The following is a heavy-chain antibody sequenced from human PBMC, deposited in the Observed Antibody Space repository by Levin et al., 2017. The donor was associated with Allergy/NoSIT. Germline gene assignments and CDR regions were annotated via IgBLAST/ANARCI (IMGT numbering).Heavy chain of an antibody. CDR3: ARDQGYCTSSSCHGMAFDI. D-gene: IGHD2-2*01. CDR1: GGSISSSSYY. Sequence: SETLSLTCTVSGGSISSSSYYWGWIRQPPGKGLEWIGNIYNSGSTYYNPSLKSRVTISVDTSKNQFSLKLSSVTAADAAAYYCARDQGYCTSSSCHGMAFDIWGRGTVVTVSS. V-gene: IGHV4-39*02. J-gene: IGHJ3*02. CDR2: IYNSGST.